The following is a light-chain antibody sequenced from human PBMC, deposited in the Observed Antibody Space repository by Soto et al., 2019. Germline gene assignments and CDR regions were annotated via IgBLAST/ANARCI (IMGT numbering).Light chain of an antibody. CDR2: GNS. V-gene: IGLV1-40*01. Sequence: QSVLTQPPSVSGAPGQRVTNSCTGSSSNIGAGYDVHWYQQLPGTAPKLLIYGNSNRPSGVPDRFSGSKSGTSASLAITGLQAEDEADYYCQSYDSSLSGSDVFGTGTKLTAL. CDR3: QSYDSSLSGSDV. J-gene: IGLJ1*01. CDR1: SSNIGAGYD.